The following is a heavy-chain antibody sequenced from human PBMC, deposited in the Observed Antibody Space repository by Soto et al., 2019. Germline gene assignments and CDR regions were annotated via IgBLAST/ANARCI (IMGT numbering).Heavy chain of an antibody. CDR3: ARAKLCNTLSCPHSFDT. V-gene: IGHV4-4*02. CDR2: VYHSGST. Sequence: QVQLQESGPGLVNASGTLSLTCGVSGGSISTNNWWSWVRQTPGQGLEWIAEVYHSGSTNYNPSLKSRLSISVDKSKNPFSLRLTSVTAADSAVYYCARAKLCNTLSCPHSFDTWGQGTLVSVSS. CDR1: GGSISTNNW. D-gene: IGHD2-2*01. J-gene: IGHJ4*02.